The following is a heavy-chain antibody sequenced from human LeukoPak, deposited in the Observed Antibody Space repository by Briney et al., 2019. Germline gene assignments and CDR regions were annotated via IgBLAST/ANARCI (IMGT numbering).Heavy chain of an antibody. CDR2: IYYSGST. CDR1: GGSISSYY. Sequence: SETLSLTCTVSGGSISSYYWSWIRQPPGKGLEWIGYIYYSGSTNYNPSLKSRVTISVDTSKNQFSLKLSSVTAADTAVYYCARGGGAVAGANYYYYYMDVWGKGTTVTVSS. CDR3: ARGGGAVAGANYYYYYMDV. V-gene: IGHV4-59*01. J-gene: IGHJ6*03. D-gene: IGHD6-19*01.